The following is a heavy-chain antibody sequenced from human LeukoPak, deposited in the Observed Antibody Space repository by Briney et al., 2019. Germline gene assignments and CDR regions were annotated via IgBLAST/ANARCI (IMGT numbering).Heavy chain of an antibody. Sequence: GGSLRLSCAASGFTFSSYGMHWVRQAPGKGLEWVAVISYDGSNKYYADSVKGRFTISRDNSKNTLYLQMSSLRAEDTAVYYCAKSRTGYYFDYWGQGTLVTVSS. CDR2: ISYDGSNK. CDR1: GFTFSSYG. D-gene: IGHD1-14*01. J-gene: IGHJ4*02. CDR3: AKSRTGYYFDY. V-gene: IGHV3-30*18.